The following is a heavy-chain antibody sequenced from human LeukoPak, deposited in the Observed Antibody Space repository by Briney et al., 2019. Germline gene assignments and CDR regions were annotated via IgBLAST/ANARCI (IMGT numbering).Heavy chain of an antibody. CDR3: AKGCRYCSGGSYLDY. D-gene: IGHD2-15*01. CDR2: ISSSSSSI. V-gene: IGHV3-48*01. J-gene: IGHJ4*02. Sequence: GGSLRLSCAASGFTFSSYSMNWVRQAPGKGLEWVSYISSSSSSIYYADSVKGRFTISRDNSKDTLYLQMNSLRAEDTAVYYCAKGCRYCSGGSYLDYWGQGTLVTVSS. CDR1: GFTFSSYS.